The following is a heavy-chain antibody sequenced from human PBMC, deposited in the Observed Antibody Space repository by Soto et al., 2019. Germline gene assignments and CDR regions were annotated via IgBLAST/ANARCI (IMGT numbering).Heavy chain of an antibody. J-gene: IGHJ4*02. Sequence: ASVKVSCKASGYTFTSYDINWVRQATGQGLEWMGWMNPNSGNTGYAQEFQGRVTMTRNTSISTAYMELSSLRSEDTAVYYCARVYCSGGSCYSESDYWGQGTLVTVSS. CDR2: MNPNSGNT. V-gene: IGHV1-8*01. CDR3: ARVYCSGGSCYSESDY. D-gene: IGHD2-15*01. CDR1: GYTFTSYD.